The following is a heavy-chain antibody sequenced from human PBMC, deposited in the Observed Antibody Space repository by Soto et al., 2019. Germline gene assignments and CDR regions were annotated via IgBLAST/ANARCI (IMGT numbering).Heavy chain of an antibody. CDR2: ISYDGSNK. V-gene: IGHV3-30*04. Sequence: GGSLRLSCAASGFTFSSYAMHWVRQAPGKGLEWVAVISYDGSNKYYADSVKGRFTISRDNSKNTLYLQMNSLRAEDTAVYYCARECRSSGWWALKDYYYYDMDVWGKGTTVTVSS. J-gene: IGHJ6*03. CDR1: GFTFSSYA. D-gene: IGHD6-19*01. CDR3: ARECRSSGWWALKDYYYYDMDV.